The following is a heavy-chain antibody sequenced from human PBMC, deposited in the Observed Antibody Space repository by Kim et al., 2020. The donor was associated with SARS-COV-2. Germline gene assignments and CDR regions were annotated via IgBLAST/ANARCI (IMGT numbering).Heavy chain of an antibody. D-gene: IGHD7-27*01. J-gene: IGHJ4*02. Sequence: REKNYGDSVKGRFTISRDNAKNSLYLQMNSLRAEDTAVYYCGRGSGEWGDYWGQGTLVTVSS. CDR3: GRGSGEWGDY. V-gene: IGHV3-7*01. CDR2: REK.